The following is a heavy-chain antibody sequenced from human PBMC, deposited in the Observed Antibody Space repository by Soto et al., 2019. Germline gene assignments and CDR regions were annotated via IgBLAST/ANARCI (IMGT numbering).Heavy chain of an antibody. Sequence: EVQLLESGGGLVQPGGSLRLSCAASGFTFSSYAMSWVRQAPGKGLEWVSAISGSGGSTYYADSVKGRFTISRDNSKNTLYLQMNSLRAEDTAVYYCAKVATYSSSWFDVGFDYWGQGTLVTVSS. J-gene: IGHJ4*02. D-gene: IGHD6-13*01. CDR2: ISGSGGST. V-gene: IGHV3-23*01. CDR3: AKVATYSSSWFDVGFDY. CDR1: GFTFSSYA.